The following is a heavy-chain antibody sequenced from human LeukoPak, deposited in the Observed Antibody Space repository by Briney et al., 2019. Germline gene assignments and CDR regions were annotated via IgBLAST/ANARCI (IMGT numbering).Heavy chain of an antibody. D-gene: IGHD2-15*01. Sequence: ASVKVSCKASGYNFNGYYMHWVRQAPGQGLEWMGWINPNSGDTNYAQKFQGRVTMTRDTSISTVYMELRRLRYDDTAAYYCARGPLEYCSGGTCYSGRNWFDPWGQGTLVTVSS. J-gene: IGHJ5*02. CDR2: INPNSGDT. CDR1: GYNFNGYY. V-gene: IGHV1-2*02. CDR3: ARGPLEYCSGGTCYSGRNWFDP.